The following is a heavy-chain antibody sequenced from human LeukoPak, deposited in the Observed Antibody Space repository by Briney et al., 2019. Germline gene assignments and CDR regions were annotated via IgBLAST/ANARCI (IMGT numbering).Heavy chain of an antibody. CDR3: AREYCSGGSCYFGY. J-gene: IGHJ4*02. D-gene: IGHD2-15*01. Sequence: NPSETLSLTCTVSGGSISSYYWSWIRQPPGKGLEWIGYIYYSGSTNYNPSLKSRVTISVDTSKNQFSLKLSSVTAADTAVYYCAREYCSGGSCYFGYWGQGTLATVSS. CDR2: IYYSGST. V-gene: IGHV4-59*01. CDR1: GGSISSYY.